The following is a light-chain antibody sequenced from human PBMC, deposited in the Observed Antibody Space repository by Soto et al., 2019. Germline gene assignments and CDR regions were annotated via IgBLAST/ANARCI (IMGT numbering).Light chain of an antibody. CDR1: QSVSSS. Sequence: EIVMTQSPAILSVSPGERATLYCRASQSVSSSLAWYQQKPGQAPRLLIYGASTRAIGVPARFSGSGSGKEFTLTISSLQSEDFAVYYCQQHNNWPLITFGQGTRLDIK. CDR3: QQHNNWPLIT. J-gene: IGKJ5*01. CDR2: GAS. V-gene: IGKV3-15*01.